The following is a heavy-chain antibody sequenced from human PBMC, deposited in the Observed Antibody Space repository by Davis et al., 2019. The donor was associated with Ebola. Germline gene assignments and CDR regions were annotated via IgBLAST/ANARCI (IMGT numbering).Heavy chain of an antibody. CDR2: IIPILGMA. V-gene: IGHV1-69*02. D-gene: IGHD3-22*01. CDR3: ARRDSSGYYYWPFDY. CDR1: GGTFSSYT. J-gene: IGHJ4*02. Sequence: AASVKVSCKASGGTFSSYTISWVRQAPGQGLEWMGRIIPILGMANYAQKFQGRVTITADKSTSTAYMELSSLRSEDTAVYYCARRDSSGYYYWPFDYWGQGTLVTVSS.